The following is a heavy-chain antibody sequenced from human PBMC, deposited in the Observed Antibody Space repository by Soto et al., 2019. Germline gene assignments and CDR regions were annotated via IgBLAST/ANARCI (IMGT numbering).Heavy chain of an antibody. CDR3: TRVGKFDY. J-gene: IGHJ4*02. V-gene: IGHV3-49*04. CDR1: GFTFADYT. CDR2: IRSEANGGTT. D-gene: IGHD1-26*01. Sequence: GGSLRLSCTGAGFTFADYTMSWVRQAPGKGLEWVGLIRSEANGGTTHYAASVHGGFIISRDDSRGIAFLQMNNLKSEDTAVYYCTRVGKFDYWGQGTLVTVSS.